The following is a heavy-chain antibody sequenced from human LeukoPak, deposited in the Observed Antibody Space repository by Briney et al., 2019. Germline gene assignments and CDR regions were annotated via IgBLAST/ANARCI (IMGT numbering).Heavy chain of an antibody. CDR1: GYKFTSYG. J-gene: IGHJ6*03. D-gene: IGHD5-18*01. CDR3: AWGKYSYGTAYYYYYYMDV. Sequence: ASVKVSCKASGYKFTSYGVSWVRQAPGQGLEWMGWMNPNSGNTGYAQKFQGRVTMTRNTSISTAYMELSSLRSEDTAVYYCAWGKYSYGTAYYYYYYMDVWGKGTTVTVSS. CDR2: MNPNSGNT. V-gene: IGHV1-8*02.